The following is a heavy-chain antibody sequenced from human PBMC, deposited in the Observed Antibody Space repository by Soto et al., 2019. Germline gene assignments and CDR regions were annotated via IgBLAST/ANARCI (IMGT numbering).Heavy chain of an antibody. D-gene: IGHD3-16*01. J-gene: IGHJ4*02. Sequence: GGSLRLSCAASGFTVSSIYMSWVRQAPGKGLEWVSVIYSGGSTYYADSVKGRFTISRDNSKDTLYLQMNSPRADDTAVYFCARGLLGVNQAYWGQGTLVTVSS. V-gene: IGHV3-66*01. CDR2: IYSGGST. CDR3: ARGLLGVNQAY. CDR1: GFTVSSIY.